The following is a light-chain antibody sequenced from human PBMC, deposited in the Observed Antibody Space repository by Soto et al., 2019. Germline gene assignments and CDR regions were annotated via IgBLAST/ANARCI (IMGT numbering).Light chain of an antibody. CDR1: RGIGSF. CDR3: QQYNNWGT. CDR2: TAS. Sequence: LTQSQSTLSDSAADRVKVTFRASRGIGSFLAWYQLKPGKAPKLLIYTASTLQTGVPSRFSGSGSGTDFTLTSSSLPSEDVAVYYCQQYNNWGTFGQGTKVDI. V-gene: IGKV1-9*01. J-gene: IGKJ1*01.